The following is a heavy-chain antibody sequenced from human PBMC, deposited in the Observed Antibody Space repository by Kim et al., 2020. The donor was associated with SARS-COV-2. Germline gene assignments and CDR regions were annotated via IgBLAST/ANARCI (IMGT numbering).Heavy chain of an antibody. D-gene: IGHD3-3*01. J-gene: IGHJ5*02. CDR3: ARAPRITYNWFDP. V-gene: IGHV3-21*01. Sequence: YADSVKGRFTNARDNAKNSLYLQMNSLRAEDTAVYYWARAPRITYNWFDPWGQGTLVTVSS.